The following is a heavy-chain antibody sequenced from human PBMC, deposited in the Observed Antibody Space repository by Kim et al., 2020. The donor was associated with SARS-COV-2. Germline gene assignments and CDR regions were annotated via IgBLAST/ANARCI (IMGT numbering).Heavy chain of an antibody. J-gene: IGHJ4*02. CDR1: GFTFSSYG. Sequence: GGSLRLSCAASGFTFSSYGMHWVRQAPGKGLEWVAVIWNDGGNQFYADSVKGRFTISRDNSKNTLYLQMSSLRAEDTAVYYCAKGLGYCSSTSCYADDWGQGTLVTVSS. V-gene: IGHV3-30*02. CDR3: AKGLGYCSSTSCYADD. D-gene: IGHD2-2*01. CDR2: IWNDGGNQ.